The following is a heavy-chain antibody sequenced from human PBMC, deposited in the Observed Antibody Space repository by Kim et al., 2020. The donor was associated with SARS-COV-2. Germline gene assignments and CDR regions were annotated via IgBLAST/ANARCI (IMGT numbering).Heavy chain of an antibody. CDR1: GGSISSGGYY. CDR3: ARELYYYGSGRYFDY. J-gene: IGHJ4*02. V-gene: IGHV4-31*03. Sequence: SETLSLTCTVSGGSISSGGYYWSWIRQHPGKGLEWIGYIYYSGSTYYNPSLKSRVTISVDTSKNQFSLKLSSVTAADTAVYYCARELYYYGSGRYFDYWGQGTLVTVSS. CDR2: IYYSGST. D-gene: IGHD3-10*01.